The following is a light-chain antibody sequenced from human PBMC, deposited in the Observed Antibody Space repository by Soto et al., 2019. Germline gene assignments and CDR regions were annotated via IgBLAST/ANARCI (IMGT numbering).Light chain of an antibody. CDR1: RSVGDY. J-gene: IGKJ4*01. Sequence: EIVLAQSPATLSLSPGDRATLSCRASRSVGDYLAWYQQKPGQPPRLLIYDTSNRATGIPARFSGSGSGTDFTLTISSLEPEDFAVYYCQQRSDWPLSFGGGTNVEIK. CDR3: QQRSDWPLS. V-gene: IGKV3-11*01. CDR2: DTS.